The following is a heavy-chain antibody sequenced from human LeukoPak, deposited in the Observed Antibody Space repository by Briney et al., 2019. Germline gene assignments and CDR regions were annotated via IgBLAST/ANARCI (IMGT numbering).Heavy chain of an antibody. CDR3: ARALYGTRLAPMDV. Sequence: AGGSLRLSCAASGFTFSSYAMSWVRQAPGKGLEWVSAISGSGGSTYYADSVKGRFTISRDNAKDSLYLEMNSLRAEDTAVYYCARALYGTRLAPMDVWGKGTTVTVSS. V-gene: IGHV3-23*01. D-gene: IGHD3-3*02. J-gene: IGHJ6*04. CDR1: GFTFSSYA. CDR2: ISGSGGST.